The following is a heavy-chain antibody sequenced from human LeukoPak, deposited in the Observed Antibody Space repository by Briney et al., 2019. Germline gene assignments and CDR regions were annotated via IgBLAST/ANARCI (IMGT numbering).Heavy chain of an antibody. J-gene: IGHJ4*02. CDR2: ISSTGNTI. D-gene: IGHD6-13*01. Sequence: GGSLRLSCAASGFTFSSYGMTWVRQAPGKGLEWLSHISSTGNTIYYADSVKGRFTISRDNAKDSLFLQMNSLRAEDTALYYCAKAKRAGYSSSWYYFDYWGQGTLVTVSS. CDR1: GFTFSSYG. CDR3: AKAKRAGYSSSWYYFDY. V-gene: IGHV3-48*01.